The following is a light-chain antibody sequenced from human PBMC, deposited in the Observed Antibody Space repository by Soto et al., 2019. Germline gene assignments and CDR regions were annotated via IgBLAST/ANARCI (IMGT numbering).Light chain of an antibody. Sequence: ERVMTQSPATLSVSPGERATLSCRASQSVSSNLAWYQQKPGQAPRLRIYGASTRATGITARFSGSGSGTEFNLTISSLQSEDFAVYYCQQYYYWPPWTFGQGTKVDIK. CDR3: QQYYYWPPWT. CDR1: QSVSSN. CDR2: GAS. V-gene: IGKV3-15*01. J-gene: IGKJ1*01.